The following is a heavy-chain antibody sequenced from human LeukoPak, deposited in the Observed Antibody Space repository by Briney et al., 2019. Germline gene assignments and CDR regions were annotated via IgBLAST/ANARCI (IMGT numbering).Heavy chain of an antibody. Sequence: GASVKVSCKASGYTFTSYYMHWVRQAPGQGLEWMGIINPSGGSTSYAQKFQGRVTMTRDMSTSTVYMELSSLRSEDTAVYYCARARGSWDAFDIWGQGTMVTVSS. CDR2: INPSGGST. CDR1: GYTFTSYY. CDR3: ARARGSWDAFDI. V-gene: IGHV1-46*01. J-gene: IGHJ3*02. D-gene: IGHD2-15*01.